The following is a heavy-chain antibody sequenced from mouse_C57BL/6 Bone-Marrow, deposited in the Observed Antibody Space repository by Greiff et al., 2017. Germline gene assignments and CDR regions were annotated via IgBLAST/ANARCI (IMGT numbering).Heavy chain of an antibody. D-gene: IGHD2-2*01. J-gene: IGHJ2*01. CDR2: LYPRSGST. V-gene: IGHV1-85*01. CDR1: GYTFTSSD. Sequence: VPLVESGPELVKPGASVKLSCKASGYTFTSSDINWVKQRPGQGLEWLGWLYPRSGSTKYNDKFKGKATLTVDPSSSTAYMELHSLTSEDSAGYVCARGYVYWGQGTTLTVSS. CDR3: ARGYVY.